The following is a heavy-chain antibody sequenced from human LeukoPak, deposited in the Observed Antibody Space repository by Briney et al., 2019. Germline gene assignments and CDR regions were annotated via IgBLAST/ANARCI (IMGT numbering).Heavy chain of an antibody. J-gene: IGHJ4*02. CDR2: IHYSGST. Sequence: GSLRLSCAASGFTFSSYWMSWVRQAPGKGLEWLGNIHYSGSTYYNPSLQSRVTLSVDTSKNQFSLKLTSVTATDTAVYYCARTYPDCDYWGQGTLVTVSS. CDR1: GFTFSSYW. V-gene: IGHV4-59*04. D-gene: IGHD2-21*02. CDR3: ARTYPDCDY.